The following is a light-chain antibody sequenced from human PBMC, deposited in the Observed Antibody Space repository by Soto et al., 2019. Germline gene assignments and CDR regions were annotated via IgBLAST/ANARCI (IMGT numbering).Light chain of an antibody. J-gene: IGKJ1*01. Sequence: DIQMTQSPSTLSASVGARVTITCRASQSISSWLAWYQQKPGKAPKLMIYKASSLQSGVPPRFSGSGSGTEFTLIISSLQPDDFVTYYCQQYYTYSGTFGQGTKVELK. CDR3: QQYYTYSGT. V-gene: IGKV1-5*03. CDR2: KAS. CDR1: QSISSW.